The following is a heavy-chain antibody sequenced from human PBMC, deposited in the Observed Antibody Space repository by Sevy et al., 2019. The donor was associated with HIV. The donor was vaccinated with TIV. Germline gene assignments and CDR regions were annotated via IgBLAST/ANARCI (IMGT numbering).Heavy chain of an antibody. Sequence: GGSLRLSCAASGFTFSKYSMSWVRQPPGKGLEWVSTLSFGCGEINYADSVKGRFTISRDNSKSSLYLQMNNLRPEDTAVYYGAREGCTKPHDYWGQGTLVTVSS. CDR2: LSFGCGEI. V-gene: IGHV3-23*01. CDR1: GFTFSKYS. CDR3: AREGCTKPHDY. D-gene: IGHD2-8*01. J-gene: IGHJ4*02.